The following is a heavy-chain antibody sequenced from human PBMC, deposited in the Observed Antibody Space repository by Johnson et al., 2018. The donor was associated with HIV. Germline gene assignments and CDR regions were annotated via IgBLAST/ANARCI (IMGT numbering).Heavy chain of an antibody. CDR3: ARVALDAFDI. D-gene: IGHD5-12*01. Sequence: VQLVESGGGLVQPGGSLRLSCAASGFTFSNYDMHWVRQAPGKGLEWVSAIATAGDTYYPGSVKGRFTISRENAKNSLYLQMNSLRAGDTAVYYCARVALDAFDIWGQGTMVTVSA. V-gene: IGHV3-13*01. J-gene: IGHJ3*02. CDR1: GFTFSNYD. CDR2: IATAGDT.